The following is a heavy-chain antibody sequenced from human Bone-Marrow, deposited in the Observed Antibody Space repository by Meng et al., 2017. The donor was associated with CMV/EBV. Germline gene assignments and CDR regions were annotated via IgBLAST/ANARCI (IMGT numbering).Heavy chain of an antibody. D-gene: IGHD3-3*01. Sequence: GESLKISCAASGFTFSSYSMNWVRQAPGKGLEWVSYISSSSSIINYADSVKGRFTVSRDNARNSLYLQMNSLRAEDTAVYYCARGAYDFWSGYRYYGMDVWGQGTTVTVSS. CDR3: ARGAYDFWSGYRYYGMDV. CDR1: GFTFSSYS. V-gene: IGHV3-48*04. CDR2: ISSSSSII. J-gene: IGHJ6*02.